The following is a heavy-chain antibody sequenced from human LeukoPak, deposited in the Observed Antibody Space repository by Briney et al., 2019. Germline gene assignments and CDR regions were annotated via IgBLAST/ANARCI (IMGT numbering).Heavy chain of an antibody. J-gene: IGHJ4*02. V-gene: IGHV1-69*06. CDR1: GGTFSSYA. CDR3: ARDALRYFDWLYY. CDR2: IIPIFGTA. D-gene: IGHD3-9*01. Sequence: SVKVSCKASGGTFSSYAISWARQAPGQGLEWMGGIIPIFGTANYAQKFQGRVTITADKSTSTAYMELSSLRSEDTAVYYCARDALRYFDWLYYWGQGTLVTVSS.